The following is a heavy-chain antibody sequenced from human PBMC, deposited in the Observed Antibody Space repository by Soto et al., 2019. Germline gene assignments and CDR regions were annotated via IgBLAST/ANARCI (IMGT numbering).Heavy chain of an antibody. D-gene: IGHD3-10*01. Sequence: GGSLRLSCAASGSTFSSYWMSWVRQAPGKGLEWVANIKQDGSEKYYVDSVKGRFTISRDNAKNSLYLQMNSLRAEDTAVYYCARLWFGELFPHGAFDIWGQGTMVTVSS. CDR3: ARLWFGELFPHGAFDI. CDR2: IKQDGSEK. CDR1: GSTFSSYW. V-gene: IGHV3-7*05. J-gene: IGHJ3*02.